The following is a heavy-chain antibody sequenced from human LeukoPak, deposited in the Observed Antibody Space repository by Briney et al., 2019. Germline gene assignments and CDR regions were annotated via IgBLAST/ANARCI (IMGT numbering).Heavy chain of an antibody. V-gene: IGHV1-2*02. Sequence: ASVKVSCKASGYTFTGYYMHLVRQAPGQGLEWMGWINPNSGGTNYAQKFQGRVTMTRDTSISTAYMELSSLRAEDTAVYYCAKDRRPGIAAAGTWYYFDYWGQGTLVTVSS. CDR1: GYTFTGYY. CDR3: AKDRRPGIAAAGTWYYFDY. J-gene: IGHJ4*02. D-gene: IGHD6-13*01. CDR2: INPNSGGT.